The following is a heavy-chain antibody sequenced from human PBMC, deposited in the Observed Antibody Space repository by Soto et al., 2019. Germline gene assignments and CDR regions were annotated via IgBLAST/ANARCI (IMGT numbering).Heavy chain of an antibody. Sequence: GSLRLSCAASGFPFTNYWMNWGRQTPWKGLMWVSRISPDGSDVGYADSVEGRFTVSRDNAKNTLYLQMHSLRAEDTAMYYCACWGHIVPVAPSDFDRWGQGTLVTVSS. CDR2: ISPDGSDV. CDR1: GFPFTNYW. D-gene: IGHD2-8*02. V-gene: IGHV3-74*01. CDR3: ACWGHIVPVAPSDFDR. J-gene: IGHJ4*02.